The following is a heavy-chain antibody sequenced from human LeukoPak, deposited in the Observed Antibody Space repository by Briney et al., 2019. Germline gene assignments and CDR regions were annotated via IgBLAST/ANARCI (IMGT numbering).Heavy chain of an antibody. CDR1: GFTFNEYA. D-gene: IGHD6-13*01. CDR3: VKGRISEDGLDF. CDR2: ISSSGNT. V-gene: IGHV3-23*01. J-gene: IGHJ4*02. Sequence: GGSLRLSCEASGFTFNEYAMHWVRQVPGKGLEWVSSISSSGNTYYADSVKGRFTISRDNSKNMLYLQMNSLRAEDTAVYYCVKGRISEDGLDFWGQGTLVTVSS.